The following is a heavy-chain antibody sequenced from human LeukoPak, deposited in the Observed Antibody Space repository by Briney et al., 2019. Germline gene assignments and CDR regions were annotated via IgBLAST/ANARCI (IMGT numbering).Heavy chain of an antibody. CDR1: GGSISSYY. Sequence: SETLSLTCTVSGGSISSYYWSWIRHPPGKGLEWIGYIYYSGSTNYNPSLKSRVTISVDTSKNQFSLKLSSVTAADTAVYYCALGVVTEYYFDYWGQGTLVTVSS. D-gene: IGHD3-3*01. V-gene: IGHV4-59*01. J-gene: IGHJ4*02. CDR3: ALGVVTEYYFDY. CDR2: IYYSGST.